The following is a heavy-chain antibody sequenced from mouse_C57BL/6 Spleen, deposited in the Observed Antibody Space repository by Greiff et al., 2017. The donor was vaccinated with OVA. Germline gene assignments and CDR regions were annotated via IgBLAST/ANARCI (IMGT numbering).Heavy chain of an antibody. CDR3: AQNYYGSSWGY. CDR2: IYPGDGDT. V-gene: IGHV1-80*01. D-gene: IGHD1-1*01. CDR1: GYAFSSYW. J-gene: IGHJ2*01. Sequence: QVQLQQSGAELVKPGASVKISCKASGYAFSSYWMNWVKQRPGKGLEWIGQIYPGDGDTNYNGKFKGKATLTADKSSSTAYMQLSSLTSEDSAVYFCAQNYYGSSWGYWGQGTTLTVSS.